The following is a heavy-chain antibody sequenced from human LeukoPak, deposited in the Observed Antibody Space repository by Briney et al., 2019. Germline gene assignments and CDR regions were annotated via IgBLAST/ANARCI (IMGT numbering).Heavy chain of an antibody. J-gene: IGHJ4*02. V-gene: IGHV4-34*01. Sequence: SETLSLTCAVYGGSFSGYYWSWIRQPPGKGLEWIGEINHSGSTNYNPSLKSRVTISVDTSKNQFSLKLSSVTAADTAVYYCARRTAGYWGQGTLVTVSS. CDR1: GGSFSGYY. CDR3: ARRTAGY. CDR2: INHSGST.